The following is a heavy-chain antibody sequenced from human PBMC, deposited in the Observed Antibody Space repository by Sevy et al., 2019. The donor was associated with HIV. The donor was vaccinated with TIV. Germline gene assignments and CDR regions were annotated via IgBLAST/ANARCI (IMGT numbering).Heavy chain of an antibody. Sequence: GGSLRLSCAASGFTFSSYSMNWVRQAPGKGLEWVSYISSSSSTIYYADPVKGGFTISRDNAKNSLYLQMNSLRDEDTAVYYCARTYYYDSSGHDAFDIWGQGTMVTVSS. CDR2: ISSSSSTI. CDR1: GFTFSSYS. V-gene: IGHV3-48*02. J-gene: IGHJ3*02. D-gene: IGHD3-22*01. CDR3: ARTYYYDSSGHDAFDI.